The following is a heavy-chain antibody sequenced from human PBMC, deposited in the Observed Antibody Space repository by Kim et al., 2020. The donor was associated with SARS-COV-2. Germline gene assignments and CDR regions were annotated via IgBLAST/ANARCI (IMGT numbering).Heavy chain of an antibody. Sequence: SETLSLTCTVSGYSISSGYYWGWIRQPPGKGLEWIGSIYHSGSTYYNPSLKSRVTISVDTSKNQFSLKLSSVTAADTAVYYCAREYSSSWYPVAFDIWS. D-gene: IGHD6-13*01. J-gene: IGHJ3*02. CDR3: AREYSSSWYPVAFDI. CDR2: IYHSGST. CDR1: GYSISSGYY. V-gene: IGHV4-38-2*02.